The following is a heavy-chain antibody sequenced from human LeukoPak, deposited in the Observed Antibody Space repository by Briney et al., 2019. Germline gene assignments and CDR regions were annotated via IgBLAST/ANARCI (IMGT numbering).Heavy chain of an antibody. D-gene: IGHD4-17*01. Sequence: GGSLRLSCAASGFSFSTYAMSWVRQAPGKGLEWVSGISGSCGSTYYADSVKGRFTISRDNSKNTLSLQMNSLRDEDTAVYFCARSTNYGDYVRWYFDLWGRGTLVTVSS. CDR3: ARSTNYGDYVRWYFDL. J-gene: IGHJ2*01. CDR2: ISGSCGST. CDR1: GFSFSTYA. V-gene: IGHV3-23*01.